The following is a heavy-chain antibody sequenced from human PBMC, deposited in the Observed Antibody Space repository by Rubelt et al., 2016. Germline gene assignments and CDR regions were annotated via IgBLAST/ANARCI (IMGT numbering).Heavy chain of an antibody. Sequence: QLQLQESGPGPVKPSETLSLTCTVSGGSIRSSTYYWAWIRQPPGKGLEWIGYIYYSGGTDYNPSLKSRVTMSVDTSKNQFSRELTSLTAADTAVYYCARQNLDYPDWSFDLWGRGTLVTVSS. CDR2: IYYSGGT. D-gene: IGHD3-10*01. V-gene: IGHV4-39*01. J-gene: IGHJ2*01. CDR1: GGSIRSSTYY. CDR3: ARQNLDYPDWSFDL.